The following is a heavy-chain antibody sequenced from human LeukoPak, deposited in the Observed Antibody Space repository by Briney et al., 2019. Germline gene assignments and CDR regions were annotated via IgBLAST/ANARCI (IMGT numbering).Heavy chain of an antibody. V-gene: IGHV1-18*01. Sequence: ASVKVSCKASGYTFTSYGISWVRQAPGQGLEWMGWISAYNGNTNYAQKLQGRVTMTTDTSTSTAYMELRSLRSDDTAVYYCARDLYYHDSSGYPDYWGQGTLVTVSS. CDR1: GYTFTSYG. CDR3: ARDLYYHDSSGYPDY. CDR2: ISAYNGNT. D-gene: IGHD3-22*01. J-gene: IGHJ4*02.